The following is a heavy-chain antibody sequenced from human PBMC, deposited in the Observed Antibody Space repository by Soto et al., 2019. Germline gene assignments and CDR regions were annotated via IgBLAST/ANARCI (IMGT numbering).Heavy chain of an antibody. D-gene: IGHD3-10*01. CDR2: ISYDGSNK. CDR1: GFTFSSYG. J-gene: IGHJ5*02. V-gene: IGHV3-30*18. CDR3: AKALYPGDYNWFDP. Sequence: PGGSLRLSCAASGFTFSSYGMHGVRQAPGKGLEWVAVISYDGSNKYYADSVKGRFTISRDNSKNTLYLQMNSLRAEDTAVYYCAKALYPGDYNWFDPWGQGTLVTVSS.